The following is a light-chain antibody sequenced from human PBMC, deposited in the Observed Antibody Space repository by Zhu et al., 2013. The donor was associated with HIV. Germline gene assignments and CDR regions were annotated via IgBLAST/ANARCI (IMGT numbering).Light chain of an antibody. CDR3: QQYNNWPPWT. CDR1: RSVGSS. J-gene: IGKJ1*01. V-gene: IGKV3D-15*01. CDR2: DAS. Sequence: EIVMTQSPATLSVSPGERATLSCRTSRSVGSSFLAWYQQKPGQAPRLLIYDASNRATGIPARFSGSGSGTDFTLTISSLQSEDFAVYYCQQYNNWPPWTFGQGTKVEIK.